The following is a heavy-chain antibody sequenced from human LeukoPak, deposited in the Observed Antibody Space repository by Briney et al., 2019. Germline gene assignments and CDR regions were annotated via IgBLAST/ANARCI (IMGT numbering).Heavy chain of an antibody. CDR3: ARDRNADFWSGYYTNYFDY. CDR1: GFTFDDYG. CDR2: INWNGGST. J-gene: IGHJ4*02. D-gene: IGHD3-3*01. Sequence: RPGGSLRLSCAASGFTFDDYGMSWVRQAPGKGLEWVSGINWNGGSTGYADSVKGRFTISRDNAKNSLYLQMNSLRAEDTAVYYCARDRNADFWSGYYTNYFDYWGQGTLVTVSS. V-gene: IGHV3-20*04.